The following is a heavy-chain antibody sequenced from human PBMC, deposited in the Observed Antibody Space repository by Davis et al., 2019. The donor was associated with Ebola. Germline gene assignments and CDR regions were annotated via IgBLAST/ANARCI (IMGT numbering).Heavy chain of an antibody. D-gene: IGHD5-18*01. CDR1: GASITSYY. J-gene: IGHJ4*02. CDR2: VYYTGST. V-gene: IGHV4-59*12. Sequence: MPSETLSLTCTVSGASITSYYWSWIRQPPGKGLEWIGYVYYTGSTQYNPSLKSRVTISVDTSKNQFSLKLSSVTAADTAVYYCARGRRYSYGPPRYWGQGTLVTVSS. CDR3: ARGRRYSYGPPRY.